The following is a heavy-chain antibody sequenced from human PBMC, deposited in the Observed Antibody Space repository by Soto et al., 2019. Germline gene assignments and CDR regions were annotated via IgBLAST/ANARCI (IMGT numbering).Heavy chain of an antibody. Sequence: GGSLRLSCAASGFTFSSYAMSWVRQAPGKGLEWVSAISGSGGSTYYADSVKGRFTISRDNSKNTLYLQMNSLRAEDTAVYYCAKDRAARSAKGGSWDWFDPWGQGTLVTVSS. CDR1: GFTFSSYA. J-gene: IGHJ5*02. V-gene: IGHV3-23*01. D-gene: IGHD6-6*01. CDR2: ISGSGGST. CDR3: AKDRAARSAKGGSWDWFDP.